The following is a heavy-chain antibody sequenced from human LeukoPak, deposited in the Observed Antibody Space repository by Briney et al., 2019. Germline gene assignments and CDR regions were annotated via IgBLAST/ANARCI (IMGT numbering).Heavy chain of an antibody. CDR2: INHSGST. V-gene: IGHV4-34*01. Sequence: PSETLSLTCAVYGGSFSGYYWSWIRQPPGKGLEWIGEINHSGSTNYNPSLKNRVTISVDTSKNQFSLKLSSVTAADTAVYYCARGLASGSYYVYFDYWGQGTLVTVSS. D-gene: IGHD1-26*01. CDR1: GGSFSGYY. CDR3: ARGLASGSYYVYFDY. J-gene: IGHJ4*02.